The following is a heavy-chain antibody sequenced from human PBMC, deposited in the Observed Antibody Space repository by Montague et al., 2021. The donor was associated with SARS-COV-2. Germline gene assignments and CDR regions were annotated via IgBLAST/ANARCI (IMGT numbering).Heavy chain of an antibody. CDR3: ATLGRYFDWRRQTDGFEI. J-gene: IGHJ3*02. V-gene: IGHV1-69*02. CDR2: IIPILEKA. CDR1: GGTFSSFT. D-gene: IGHD3-9*01. Sequence: SVKVSCKASGGTFSSFTINWVRQAPGQGLEWMGRIIPILEKANYAQTFQGRVTITADKSTSTAYMEVNNLRSEDTAVYYCATLGRYFDWRRQTDGFEIWGQGTLVTVSS.